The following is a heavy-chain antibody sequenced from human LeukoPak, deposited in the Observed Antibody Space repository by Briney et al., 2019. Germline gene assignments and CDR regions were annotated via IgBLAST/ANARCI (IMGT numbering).Heavy chain of an antibody. V-gene: IGHV3-48*03. CDR2: ITSSGRTI. J-gene: IGHJ6*02. CDR1: GFTFSGYE. CDR3: AREYNFIYGMGV. Sequence: GGSLRLSCAASGFTFSGYEMNWVRQAPGKGLEWVSYITSSGRTIYYADSVKGRFTISRDNAQNSLYLRMNSLRAEDTAVYYCAREYNFIYGMGVWGQGTTVTVS. D-gene: IGHD5-24*01.